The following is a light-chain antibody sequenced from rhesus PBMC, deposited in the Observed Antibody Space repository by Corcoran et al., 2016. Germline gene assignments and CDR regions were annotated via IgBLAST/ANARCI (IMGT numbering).Light chain of an antibody. V-gene: IGKV1S13*01. J-gene: IGKJ1*01. CDR3: LQHNTYPRT. CDR2: AAS. CDR1: QNIYRD. Sequence: DIQMTQSPSALSASVGDRVTISCRASQNIYRDLAWYQQKPWKAPKLLIYAASSLQTGVPSRFSGTGSGTDFTLTISSLQPEDVASYYCLQHNTYPRTFGQGTKVEIK.